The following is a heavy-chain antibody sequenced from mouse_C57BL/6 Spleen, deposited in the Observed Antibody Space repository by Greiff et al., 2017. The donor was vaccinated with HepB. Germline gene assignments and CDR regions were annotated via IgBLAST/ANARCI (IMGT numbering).Heavy chain of an antibody. CDR2: ISRGSSTI. CDR3: ARRNYYGNYFDY. V-gene: IGHV5-17*01. D-gene: IGHD2-1*01. Sequence: EVKLVEAGGGLVKPGGSRKLSGAASGFTISDYGMHWVRQAPEKGLEGVAYISRGSSTIYYADTVKGRLTISRDNAKNTLFLQMTSRRSEDTAMYYCARRNYYGNYFDYWGQGTTLTVSS. CDR1: GFTISDYG. J-gene: IGHJ2*01.